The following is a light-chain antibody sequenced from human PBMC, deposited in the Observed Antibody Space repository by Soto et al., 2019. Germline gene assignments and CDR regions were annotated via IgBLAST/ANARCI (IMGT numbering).Light chain of an antibody. CDR2: AAS. V-gene: IGKV1-39*01. Sequence: DIQMTQSPSSLSASVGDRVTISCRASRTINTYVNWYLQKPGKAPKLLIYAASSLHSGVPSRFSGSGSGTYFTLTISSLQPEDFATYYCQQSFSTPRTFGQGTKVEIK. CDR3: QQSFSTPRT. J-gene: IGKJ1*01. CDR1: RTINTY.